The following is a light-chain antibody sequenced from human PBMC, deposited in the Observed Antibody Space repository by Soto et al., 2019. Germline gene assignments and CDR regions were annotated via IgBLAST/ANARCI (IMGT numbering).Light chain of an antibody. J-gene: IGKJ5*01. CDR1: QSVSSY. CDR2: DVS. Sequence: EIVLTQSPATLSLSPWERATLSCRASQSVSSYLAWYQQKPGQAPRLLIYDVSTRATGVPARFSGTGSETDFTLTISGLQSDDSAVYFCQQYNNWPFSFGQGTRLEIK. CDR3: QQYNNWPFS. V-gene: IGKV3-15*01.